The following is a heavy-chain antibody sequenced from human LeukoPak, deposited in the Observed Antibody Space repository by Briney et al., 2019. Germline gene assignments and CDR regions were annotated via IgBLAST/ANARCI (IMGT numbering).Heavy chain of an antibody. D-gene: IGHD2-15*01. CDR1: GLTFSNAW. CDR2: IKRKSDGGTT. V-gene: IGHV3-15*01. J-gene: IGHJ4*02. Sequence: KPGGSLRLSCAASGLTFSNAWMSWVRQVPGKGLEWVGRIKRKSDGGTTDYAAPVKGRFTISRDDSKNTLYLQMNSLKTEDTAVYYCTTPSYCSGGSCRWGQGTLVTVSS. CDR3: TTPSYCSGGSCR.